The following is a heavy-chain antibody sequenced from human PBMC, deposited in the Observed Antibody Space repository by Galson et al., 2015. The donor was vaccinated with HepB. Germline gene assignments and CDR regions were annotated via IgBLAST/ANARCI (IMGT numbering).Heavy chain of an antibody. CDR1: GGSISSSNW. CDR2: VYQNGNT. V-gene: IGHV4-4*02. Sequence: ETLSLTCAVSGGSISSSNWWSWVRQPPGKGLEWIGEVYQNGNTNSNPSLKSRVTISVDKSNNQFSLKLNSVTAADTAVYYCARTPARYNWFDPWGQGILVTVSS. D-gene: IGHD6-6*01. J-gene: IGHJ5*02. CDR3: ARTPARYNWFDP.